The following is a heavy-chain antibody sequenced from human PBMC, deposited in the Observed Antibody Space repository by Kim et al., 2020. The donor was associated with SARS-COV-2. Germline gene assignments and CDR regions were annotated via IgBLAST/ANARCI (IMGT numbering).Heavy chain of an antibody. V-gene: IGHV4-39*02. Sequence: SETLSLTCTVSGGSISSSSYYWGWIRQPPGKGLEWIGSIYYSGSTYYNPSLKSRVTIYVDTSKNQFSLKLSSVTAADTAVYYCARERGVVVIPDAFDIWGQGTMVTVSS. CDR3: ARERGVVVIPDAFDI. CDR1: GGSISSSSYY. J-gene: IGHJ3*02. D-gene: IGHD3-22*01. CDR2: IYYSGST.